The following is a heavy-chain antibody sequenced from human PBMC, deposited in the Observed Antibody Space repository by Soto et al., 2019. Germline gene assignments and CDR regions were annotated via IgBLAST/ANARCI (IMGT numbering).Heavy chain of an antibody. D-gene: IGHD2-15*01. Sequence: QVQLVQSGAEVKKPGASVKVSCKASGYTFTSYDINWVRQATGQGLEYLGWMNPNSGNTAYVQKFQGRVTMTRATSITTAYREPSSLRSEDTAVYFCARAIKSAAYSRWFAPWGQGTLVTVSS. CDR3: ARAIKSAAYSRWFAP. CDR1: GYTFTSYD. CDR2: MNPNSGNT. J-gene: IGHJ5*02. V-gene: IGHV1-8*01.